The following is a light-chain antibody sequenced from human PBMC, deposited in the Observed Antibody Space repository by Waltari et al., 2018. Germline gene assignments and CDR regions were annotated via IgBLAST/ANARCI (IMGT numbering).Light chain of an antibody. V-gene: IGLV3-9*01. CDR1: NIGTKK. CDR2: RDS. CDR3: QVWDSSAVV. Sequence: SFALTQPLPLSVALGQTASVPCAGDNIGTKKVHWYQQKPGPAPVLVIYRDSNRPSGIPERISGSNSGNTATLTIGRAQAGDEADYFCQVWDSSAVVFGGGTKLTVL. J-gene: IGLJ2*01.